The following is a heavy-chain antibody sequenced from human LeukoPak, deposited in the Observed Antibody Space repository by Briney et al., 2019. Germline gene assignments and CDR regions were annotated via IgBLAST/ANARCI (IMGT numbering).Heavy chain of an antibody. CDR3: ARHPPSGGDTVYWYFDL. J-gene: IGHJ2*01. Sequence: PSETLSLTCTVSGGSISSYYWSWIRQPPGKGLEWIGYIYYSGSTNYNPSLKSRVTISVDTSKNQFSLKLSSVTAADTAVYYCARHPPSGGDTVYWYFDLWGRGTLVTVSS. CDR1: GGSISSYY. D-gene: IGHD4-17*01. V-gene: IGHV4-59*08. CDR2: IYYSGST.